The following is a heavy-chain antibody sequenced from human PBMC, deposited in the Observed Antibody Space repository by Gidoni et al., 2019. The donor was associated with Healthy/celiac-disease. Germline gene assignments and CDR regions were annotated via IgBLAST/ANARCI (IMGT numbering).Heavy chain of an antibody. D-gene: IGHD3-22*01. V-gene: IGHV3-74*01. CDR1: GFTFSSYW. J-gene: IGHJ4*02. CDR2: INSDGSST. CDR3: ASGGYYDSSGYLPGDY. Sequence: EVQLVESGGGLVQPGGSLRLSCAASGFTFSSYWMHWVRQAPGKGLVWVSRINSDGSSTSYADSVKGRFTISRDNAKNTLYLQMNSLRAEDTAVYYCASGGYYDSSGYLPGDYWGQGTLVTVSS.